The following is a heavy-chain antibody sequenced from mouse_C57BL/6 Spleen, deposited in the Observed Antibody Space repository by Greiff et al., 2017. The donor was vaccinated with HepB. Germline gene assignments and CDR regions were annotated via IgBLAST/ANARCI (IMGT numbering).Heavy chain of an antibody. CDR3: ARKGYYYGSSYLDY. J-gene: IGHJ2*01. CDR2: INPYNGGT. V-gene: IGHV1-19*01. CDR1: GYTFTDYY. Sequence: EVQLQQSGPVLVKPGASVKMSCKASGYTFTDYYMNWVKQSHGKSLEWIGVINPYNGGTSYNQKFKGKATLTVDKSSSTAYMELNSLTSEDSAVYYCARKGYYYGSSYLDYWGQGTTLTVSS. D-gene: IGHD1-1*01.